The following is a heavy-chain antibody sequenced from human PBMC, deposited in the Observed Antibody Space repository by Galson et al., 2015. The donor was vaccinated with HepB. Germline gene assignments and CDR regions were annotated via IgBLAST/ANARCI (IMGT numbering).Heavy chain of an antibody. Sequence: SLRLSCAASGFTFSSYSMNWVRQAPGKGLEWVSSISSSSSYIYYADSVKGRFTISRDNAKNSLYLQMNSLRAEDTAVYYCARWAIAAAGTWGRREEYYFDYWGQGTLVTVSS. V-gene: IGHV3-21*01. D-gene: IGHD6-13*01. J-gene: IGHJ4*02. CDR3: ARWAIAAAGTWGRREEYYFDY. CDR2: ISSSSSYI. CDR1: GFTFSSYS.